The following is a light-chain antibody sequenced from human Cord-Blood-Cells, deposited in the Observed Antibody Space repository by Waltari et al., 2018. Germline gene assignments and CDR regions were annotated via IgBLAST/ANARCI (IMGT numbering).Light chain of an antibody. J-gene: IGLJ1*01. CDR2: SNN. Sequence: QSVLTQPPSASGTPGQRVTLSCSGSSSNIGSNTVNSYQPLPGTAPKLLIYSNNQRPSGVPDRFSGSKSGTSASLAISGLQSEDEADYYCAAWDDSLNGYVFGTGTKVTVL. CDR1: SSNIGSNT. CDR3: AAWDDSLNGYV. V-gene: IGLV1-44*01.